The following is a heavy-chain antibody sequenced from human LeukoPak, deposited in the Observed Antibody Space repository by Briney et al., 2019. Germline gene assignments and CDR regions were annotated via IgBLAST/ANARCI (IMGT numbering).Heavy chain of an antibody. CDR2: IIPIFGTA. CDR1: GGTFSSYA. J-gene: IGHJ4*02. CDR3: ARGMRGSGYSHDH. V-gene: IGHV1-69*05. D-gene: IGHD3-22*01. Sequence: SVKVSCKASGGTFSSYAISWVRQAPRQGLEGMGRIIPIFGTANYAQKFQGRVTITTDESTSTAYMELSSLRSEDTAVYYCARGMRGSGYSHDHWGQGTLVTVSS.